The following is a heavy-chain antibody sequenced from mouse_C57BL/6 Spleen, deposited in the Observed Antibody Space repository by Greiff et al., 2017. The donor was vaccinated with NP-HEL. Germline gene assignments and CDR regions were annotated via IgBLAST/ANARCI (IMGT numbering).Heavy chain of an antibody. J-gene: IGHJ2*01. V-gene: IGHV1-26*01. CDR1: GYTFTDYY. CDR3: VYGYYFDY. D-gene: IGHD2-2*01. Sequence: VQLQQSGPELVKPGASVKISCKASGYTFTDYYLNWVKQSHGKSLEWIGDINPNNGGTSYNQKFKGKATLTVDKSSSTAYMELRSLTSEDSAVYYFVYGYYFDYWGQGTTRTVSS. CDR2: INPNNGGT.